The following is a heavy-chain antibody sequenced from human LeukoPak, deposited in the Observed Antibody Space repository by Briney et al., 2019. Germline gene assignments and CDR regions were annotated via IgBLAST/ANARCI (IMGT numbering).Heavy chain of an antibody. D-gene: IGHD3-22*01. CDR2: ISGSSKTI. J-gene: IGHJ4*01. CDR3: ARDSGNYTDY. V-gene: IGHV3-48*02. Sequence: GGSLRLSCTASGFTFSHFSMNWVRLAPGKGLQWVSFISGSSKTIYYGDSVKGRFTISRDNAKSSLYLQMNGLRDEDAALYFCARDSGNYTDYWGQGTQVVVSS. CDR1: GFTFSHFS.